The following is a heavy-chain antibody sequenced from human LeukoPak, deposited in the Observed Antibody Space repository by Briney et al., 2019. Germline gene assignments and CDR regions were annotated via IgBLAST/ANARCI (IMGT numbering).Heavy chain of an antibody. J-gene: IGHJ4*02. D-gene: IGHD3-22*01. CDR1: GYTFTGSY. CDR2: INPKSGGT. CDR3: ARGYYDSSGYHSIFDY. V-gene: IGHV1-2*02. Sequence: ASVKVSCKASGYTFTGSYMHWVRQAPGQGLEWLGWINPKSGGTNYAQKFQGRVTMTRDTSISTVYMELSSLRSDDTAVYHCARGYYDSSGYHSIFDYWGQGTLVTVSS.